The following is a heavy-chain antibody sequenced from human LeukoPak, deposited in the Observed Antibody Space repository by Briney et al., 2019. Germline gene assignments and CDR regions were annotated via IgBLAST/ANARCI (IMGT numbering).Heavy chain of an antibody. CDR1: GGSISSNSHY. CDR2: IYYSRSA. D-gene: IGHD3-22*01. J-gene: IGHJ4*02. V-gene: IGHV4-39*01. Sequence: SETLSLTCTVSGGSISSNSHYWGWIRQPPGKGLGWIGSIYYSRSAYYNPSLKSRVTISVDESKNQFSLKLSSVTAADTAIYYCARQAADSSGSYYFDYWGQGTLVTVSS. CDR3: ARQAADSSGSYYFDY.